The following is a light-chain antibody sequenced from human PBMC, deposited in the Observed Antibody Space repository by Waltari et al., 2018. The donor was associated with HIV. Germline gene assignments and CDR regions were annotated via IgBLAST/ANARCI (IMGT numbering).Light chain of an antibody. CDR3: AAWDDSLSGYVV. V-gene: IGLV1-47*01. CDR1: SSNIGSNY. CDR2: RNN. Sequence: QSVLTQPPSASGTPGQRVTISCSGSSSNIGSNYVYWYQQLPGTAPKLLIQRNNQRPSGVPDRFSGSKSGTSASLVISGLRSEDEADYYCAAWDDSLSGYVVFGGGTKLTVL. J-gene: IGLJ2*01.